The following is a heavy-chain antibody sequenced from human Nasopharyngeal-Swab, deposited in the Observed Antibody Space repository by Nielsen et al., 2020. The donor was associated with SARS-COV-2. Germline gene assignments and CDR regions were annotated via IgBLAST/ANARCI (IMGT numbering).Heavy chain of an antibody. Sequence: GESLKISCAASGFTFRSYAISWVRQAPGKGLEWVSVISGSDYITYYADSVKGRFTISRDNSKNTVNLQMNSLRVEDTAIYYCAKDRDSGDDSDDYYHYYGMDVWGQGTTVTVFS. CDR2: ISGSDYIT. CDR1: GFTFRSYA. J-gene: IGHJ6*02. V-gene: IGHV3-23*01. CDR3: AKDRDSGDDSDDYYHYYGMDV. D-gene: IGHD5-12*01.